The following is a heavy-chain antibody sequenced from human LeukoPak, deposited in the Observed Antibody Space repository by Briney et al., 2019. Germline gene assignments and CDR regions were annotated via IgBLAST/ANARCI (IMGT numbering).Heavy chain of an antibody. CDR1: GFTFSSYA. CDR3: AERRDYCSGGTCGSEYFQH. V-gene: IGHV3-23*01. J-gene: IGHJ1*01. D-gene: IGHD2-15*01. Sequence: GGSLRLSCAASGFTFSSYAMSWVRQAPGKGLEWVSAISGSGDVTLYADSVKGRFTISRDNSKNTLYLQMNSLRAEDTAVYYCAERRDYCSGGTCGSEYFQHWGQGTLVTVSS. CDR2: ISGSGDVT.